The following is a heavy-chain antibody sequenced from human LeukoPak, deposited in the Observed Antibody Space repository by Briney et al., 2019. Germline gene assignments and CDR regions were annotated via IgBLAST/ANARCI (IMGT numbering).Heavy chain of an antibody. Sequence: SETLSLTCTVSGGSISSYYWSWIRQPPGKGLEWIGYIYYSGSTNYNPSLKSRVTISVDTSKNQFSLKLSSVTAADTAVYYCARDRHDYDFWSEHYYYYYMDVWGKGTTVTVSS. CDR1: GGSISSYY. CDR2: IYYSGST. V-gene: IGHV4-59*01. J-gene: IGHJ6*03. D-gene: IGHD3-3*01. CDR3: ARDRHDYDFWSEHYYYYYMDV.